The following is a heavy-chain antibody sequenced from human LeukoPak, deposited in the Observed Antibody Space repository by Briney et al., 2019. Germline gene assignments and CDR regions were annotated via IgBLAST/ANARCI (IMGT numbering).Heavy chain of an antibody. Sequence: GGSLRLSCAAPGFTFSSYAMSWVRQAPGKGLEWVSAISGSGGSTYYADSVKGRFTISRDNSKNTLYLQMNSLRAEDTAVYYCATMVRGVISRAWGQGTLVTVSS. CDR1: GFTFSSYA. V-gene: IGHV3-23*01. J-gene: IGHJ4*02. CDR3: ATMVRGVISRA. CDR2: ISGSGGST. D-gene: IGHD3-10*01.